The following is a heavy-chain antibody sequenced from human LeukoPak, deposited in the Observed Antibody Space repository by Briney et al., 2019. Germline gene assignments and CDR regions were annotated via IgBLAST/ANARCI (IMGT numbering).Heavy chain of an antibody. J-gene: IGHJ1*01. CDR1: GYTFTSYY. V-gene: IGHV1-46*01. CDR2: INPSGGST. D-gene: IGHD4-17*01. Sequence: ASVKVSCKASGYTFTSYYMHWVRQAPGQGLEWMGIINPSGGSTSYAQKFQGRVTMTRDTSTSTVYMELSSLRSEDTAVYYCARGTRLHVYGDYPGWFQHWGQGTLVTVSS. CDR3: ARGTRLHVYGDYPGWFQH.